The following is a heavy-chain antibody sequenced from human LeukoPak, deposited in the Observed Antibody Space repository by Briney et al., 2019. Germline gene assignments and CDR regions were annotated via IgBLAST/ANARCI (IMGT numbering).Heavy chain of an antibody. Sequence: SETLSLTCAVYGGSFSGYYWSWIRQPXXXXXEWIXEINHSGSTNYNPSLKSRVTISVDTSKNQFSLKLSSVTAADTAVYYCARGRGYSSSAGRLDYWGQGTLVTVSS. D-gene: IGHD6-13*01. CDR2: INHSGST. CDR3: ARGRGYSSSAGRLDY. CDR1: GGSFSGYY. V-gene: IGHV4-34*01. J-gene: IGHJ4*02.